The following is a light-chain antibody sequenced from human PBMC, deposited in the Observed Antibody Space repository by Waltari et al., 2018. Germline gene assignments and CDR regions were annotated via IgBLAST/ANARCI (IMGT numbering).Light chain of an antibody. J-gene: IGKJ2*03. CDR1: QGIGNN. CDR3: QQGYSYPYS. V-gene: IGKV1-16*01. Sequence: DIPMTQSPSSLSASAGDTVTITCRASQGIGNNLNWYQQKPGKAPKVLIYRASSLQSGIPSRFSGSGSGTDFTLTISSLQAEDFATYYCQQGYSYPYSFGQGTKVEIK. CDR2: RAS.